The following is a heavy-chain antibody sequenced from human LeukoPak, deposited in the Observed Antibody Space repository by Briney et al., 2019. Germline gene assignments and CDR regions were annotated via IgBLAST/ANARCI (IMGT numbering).Heavy chain of an antibody. CDR2: IKSDGSRS. Sequence: GGSLRLSCAASGFTFSSYFWMHWVRQAPGKGLVWVSRIKSDGSRSTYADSVKVRFTISRDNAKNSLYLQMNTLRAEDTAVYYCVRDLDLGGFSSFEYWGQGTLVTVAS. V-gene: IGHV3-74*01. CDR3: VRDLDLGGFSSFEY. CDR1: GFTFSSYFW. J-gene: IGHJ4*02. D-gene: IGHD4-23*01.